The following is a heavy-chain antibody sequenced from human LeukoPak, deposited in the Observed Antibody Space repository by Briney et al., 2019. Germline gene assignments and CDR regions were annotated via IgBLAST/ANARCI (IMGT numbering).Heavy chain of an antibody. Sequence: ASVKVSCKASGYTFIDYYMHWVRQAPGQGLEWMGWIDPHSGGTKYAQKLQGRVTMTRDTSISTAYMELSRLRSDNTAIYYCAREYYDSSGRKRGFDAWGQGTKVTVSS. J-gene: IGHJ3*01. CDR2: IDPHSGGT. D-gene: IGHD3-22*01. V-gene: IGHV1-2*02. CDR3: AREYYDSSGRKRGFDA. CDR1: GYTFIDYY.